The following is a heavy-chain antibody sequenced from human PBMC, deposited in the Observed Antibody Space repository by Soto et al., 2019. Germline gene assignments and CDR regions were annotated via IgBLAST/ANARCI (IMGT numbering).Heavy chain of an antibody. CDR2: IYYSGST. D-gene: IGHD6-13*01. J-gene: IGHJ3*02. CDR3: ARGGMYSSSWYHDAFDI. V-gene: IGHV4-59*01. CDR1: GGSISSYY. Sequence: SETLSLTCTVSGGSISSYYWSWIRQPPGKGLEWIGYIYYSGSTNYNPSLKSRVTISVDTSKNLFSLKLSSVTAADTAVYYCARGGMYSSSWYHDAFDIWGQGTMVTVSS.